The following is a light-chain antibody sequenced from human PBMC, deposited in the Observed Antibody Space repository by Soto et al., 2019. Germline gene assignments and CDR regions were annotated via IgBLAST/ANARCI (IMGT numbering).Light chain of an antibody. CDR1: QSISRY. Sequence: DIQMTQSPSSLSASVGDRVTITCRASQSISRYLNWYQLRPGKAPKLLIYGASTLQSGVPSRFSGSGSGTDFTLTISSLQPEDFATYYCQESLTTPPTFGQGTKLEIK. J-gene: IGKJ2*01. CDR3: QESLTTPPT. CDR2: GAS. V-gene: IGKV1-39*01.